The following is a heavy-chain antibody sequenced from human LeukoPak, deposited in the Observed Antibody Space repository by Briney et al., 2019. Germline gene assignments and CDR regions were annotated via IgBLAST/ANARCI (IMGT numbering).Heavy chain of an antibody. Sequence: ASVKVSCKASGGTFSSYAISWVRQAPGQGLEWMGRIIPILGIANYAQKFQGRVTITADKSTSTAYMELSSLRSEDTAVYYCARVLADTAMDADFDYWGQGTLVTVSS. CDR3: ARVLADTAMDADFDY. D-gene: IGHD5-18*01. J-gene: IGHJ4*02. CDR2: IIPILGIA. V-gene: IGHV1-69*04. CDR1: GGTFSSYA.